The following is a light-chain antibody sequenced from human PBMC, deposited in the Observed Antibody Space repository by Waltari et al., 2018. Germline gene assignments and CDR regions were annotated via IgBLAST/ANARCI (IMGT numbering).Light chain of an antibody. Sequence: QSALTQPASVSGSPGQSITISCTGTRGDVGGYNYVSWSQLHPGKAPKPVIYDVNNRPSWVSSLFSGSKSGNTASRTISGLQAEDEADYYCSSYAEISTVVFGGGTKLTVL. CDR2: DVN. J-gene: IGLJ3*02. CDR3: SSYAEISTVV. CDR1: RGDVGGYNY. V-gene: IGLV2-14*03.